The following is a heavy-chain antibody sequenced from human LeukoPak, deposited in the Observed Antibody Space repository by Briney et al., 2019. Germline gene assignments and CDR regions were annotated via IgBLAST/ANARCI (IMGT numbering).Heavy chain of an antibody. Sequence: SETLSLTCTVSGGSISTSSYYWGWIRQPPAKGLEWIGTIHYSGRTYYNPSLKSRVTISVYTSKNQFSLKMSSVTAADTAMYYCARNSGNYLGWFDPWGQGTLVTVSS. D-gene: IGHD1-26*01. V-gene: IGHV4-39*01. CDR1: GGSISTSSYY. CDR3: ARNSGNYLGWFDP. J-gene: IGHJ5*02. CDR2: IHYSGRT.